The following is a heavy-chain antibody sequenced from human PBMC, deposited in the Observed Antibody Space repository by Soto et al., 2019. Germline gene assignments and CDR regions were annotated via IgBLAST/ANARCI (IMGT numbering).Heavy chain of an antibody. CDR1: GGYISSGGNY. J-gene: IGHJ4*02. V-gene: IGHV4-31*03. D-gene: IGHD3-10*01. Sequence: PSETLSLTCSVSGGYISSGGNYWSWIRQHPGKGLEWIGFIYYTVQTKYDAALKGRASIAGDMSENPFSLTLTSVTAADTAVYYCAREDIKESFFDSWGPGILVTVSS. CDR3: AREDIKESFFDS. CDR2: IYYTVQT.